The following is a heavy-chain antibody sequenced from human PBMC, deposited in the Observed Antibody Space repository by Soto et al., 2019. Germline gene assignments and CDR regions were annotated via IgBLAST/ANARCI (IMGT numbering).Heavy chain of an antibody. J-gene: IGHJ4*02. Sequence: EVQLVESGGGLVQPGGSLRLSCAASGFTFSSYWMSWVRQAPGKGLEWVANIRQGGGEKYYVDSVKGRFTISRDNAKSSLYLQMNSLRAEDTAVYYCARDGGSGSYYNDYDYWGQGTLVTVSS. V-gene: IGHV3-7*01. D-gene: IGHD3-10*01. CDR3: ARDGGSGSYYNDYDY. CDR2: IRQGGGEK. CDR1: GFTFSSYW.